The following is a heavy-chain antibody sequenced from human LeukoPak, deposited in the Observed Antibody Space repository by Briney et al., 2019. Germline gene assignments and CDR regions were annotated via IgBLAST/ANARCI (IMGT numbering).Heavy chain of an antibody. Sequence: ASVKVSCKASGYTFTSYAMNWVRQAPGQGLEWMGWINTNTGNPTYAQGFTGRFVFSLDTSVSTAYLQISSLKAEDTAVYYCARGYCSSTSCYGGSYWGQGTTVTVSS. CDR2: INTNTGNP. CDR1: GYTFTSYA. CDR3: ARGYCSSTSCYGGSY. D-gene: IGHD2-2*01. V-gene: IGHV7-4-1*02. J-gene: IGHJ6*02.